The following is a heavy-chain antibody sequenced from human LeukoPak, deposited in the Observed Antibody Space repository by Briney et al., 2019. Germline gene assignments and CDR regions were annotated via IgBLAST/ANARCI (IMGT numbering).Heavy chain of an antibody. CDR2: INPSGGST. J-gene: IGHJ3*02. D-gene: IGHD4-11*01. V-gene: IGHV1-46*01. CDR3: ASPTGAYSNYVPDAFDI. CDR1: GYTFTSYY. Sequence: ASVKVSCKASGYTFTSYYMHWVRQAPGQGLEWMGIINPSGGSTSYAQKFQGRVTMTRDTSTSTVYMELSSLRSEDTAVYYCASPTGAYSNYVPDAFDIWGQGTMVTVSS.